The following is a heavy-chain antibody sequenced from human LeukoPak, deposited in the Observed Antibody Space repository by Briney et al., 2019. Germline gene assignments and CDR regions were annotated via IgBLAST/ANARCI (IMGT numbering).Heavy chain of an antibody. Sequence: SGTLSLTCTVSGGSISSSGYYWGWIRQPPGKGLEWIGSIYYSGSTYYNPSLKSRVTISVDTAKNQFSLKLSSVTAADTAVYYCASRKAATTFDYWGQGTLVTVSS. V-gene: IGHV4-39*01. CDR1: GGSISSSGYY. D-gene: IGHD1-1*01. J-gene: IGHJ4*02. CDR3: ASRKAATTFDY. CDR2: IYYSGST.